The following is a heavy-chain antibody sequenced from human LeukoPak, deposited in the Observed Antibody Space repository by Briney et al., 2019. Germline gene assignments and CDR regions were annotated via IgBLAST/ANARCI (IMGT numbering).Heavy chain of an antibody. CDR3: VRDFSGGYDY. Sequence: AASVKVSCKASGYTFTTYYIHWVRQAPGQGLEWMGIISPSGGSTSYAQKFQGRVTMTRDTSTSTVYMELSSLRSEGTAVYYCVRDFSGGYDYWGLGTLVTVSS. CDR1: GYTFTTYY. J-gene: IGHJ4*02. D-gene: IGHD6-19*01. CDR2: ISPSGGST. V-gene: IGHV1-46*01.